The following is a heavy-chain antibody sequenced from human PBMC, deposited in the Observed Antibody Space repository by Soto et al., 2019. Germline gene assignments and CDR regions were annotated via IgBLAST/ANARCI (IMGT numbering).Heavy chain of an antibody. Sequence: QLQLQESGPGLVKPSETLSLTCTVSGDSITSNSYFWAWIRQPPGKGLEWIGSIYYSGTTYYHPSLKSRLPISVDTSKNQFSLKLTSVTAADTAVYYCARHFSVDYFDYWGQGALVTVSS. CDR1: GDSITSNSYF. V-gene: IGHV4-39*01. CDR3: ARHFSVDYFDY. CDR2: IYYSGTT. J-gene: IGHJ4*02.